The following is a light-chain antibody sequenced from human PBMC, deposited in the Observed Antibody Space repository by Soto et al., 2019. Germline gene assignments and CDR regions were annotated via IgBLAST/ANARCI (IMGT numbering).Light chain of an antibody. CDR3: QKYNSAPWT. J-gene: IGKJ1*01. CDR2: DAS. Sequence: DIQMSQSPSSLSASVGDRVTITCRASQDISNYLAWYQQKPGKVPKLLIYDASTLQSGVPSRFSGSGPGTDLILTISSLHPEDVATYYCQKYNSAPWTFGQGTKVEIK. V-gene: IGKV1-27*01. CDR1: QDISNY.